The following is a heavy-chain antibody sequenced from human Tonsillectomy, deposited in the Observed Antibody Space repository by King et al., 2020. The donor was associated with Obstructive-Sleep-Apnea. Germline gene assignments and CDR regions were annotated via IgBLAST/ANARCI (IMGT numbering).Heavy chain of an antibody. D-gene: IGHD5-12*01. CDR2: IYDSGRT. CDR1: GGSISSGDYY. Sequence: VQLQESGPGLVKPSQTLSLTCIVSGGSISSGDYYWSWIRQPPGKGLDWIGYIYDSGRTYYNPSLKSRVTISVDTSKNQFSLKLNSVTAADTAVYYCARDGGYDYVFQDYYYGMDVWGQGTTVTVSS. J-gene: IGHJ6*02. CDR3: ARDGGYDYVFQDYYYGMDV. V-gene: IGHV4-30-4*01.